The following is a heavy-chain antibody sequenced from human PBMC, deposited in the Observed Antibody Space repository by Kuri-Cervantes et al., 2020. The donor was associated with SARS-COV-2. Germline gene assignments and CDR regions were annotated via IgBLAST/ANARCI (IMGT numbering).Heavy chain of an antibody. D-gene: IGHD4-11*01. CDR1: GYIFTDYC. Sequence: ASVKVSCKASGYIFTDYCMHWVRQAPGQELGWMGRINPNSGGTNYAQKFQGRVTMTRDTSISTAYTELSSLRSEDTATYYCARAAAVTTYYYYYMDVWGKGTTVTVSS. CDR2: INPNSGGT. CDR3: ARAAAVTTYYYYYMDV. J-gene: IGHJ6*03. V-gene: IGHV1/OR15-1*01.